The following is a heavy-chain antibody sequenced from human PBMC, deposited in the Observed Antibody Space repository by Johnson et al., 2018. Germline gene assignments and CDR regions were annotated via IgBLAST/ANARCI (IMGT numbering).Heavy chain of an antibody. V-gene: IGHV1-8*01. J-gene: IGHJ3*02. CDR2: MNPNSGNT. D-gene: IGHD2-8*01. CDR1: GYTFTSYD. CDR3: ARVYADAFDI. Sequence: QVQLVESGAEVKKPVASVKVSCKASGYTFTSYDINWVRQATGQGLEWMGWMNPNSGNTGYAQKFQGRVTLTRNTSISTAYMELSSRRSEDTDVYYCARVYADAFDIWGQGTMVTVSS.